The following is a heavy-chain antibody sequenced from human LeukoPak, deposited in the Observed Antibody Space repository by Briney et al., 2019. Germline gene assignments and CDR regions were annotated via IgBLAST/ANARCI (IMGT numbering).Heavy chain of an antibody. CDR3: ARGARKGDDYGGFFDY. D-gene: IGHD4-23*01. J-gene: IGHJ4*02. CDR2: IRYDAINK. Sequence: GGSLRLSCAASGFTFTSHAMSWVRQTPGKGLEWVAFIRYDAINKYYADSVKGRFTISRDNSKNTLYLQMNSLKTEDTAIYYCARGARKGDDYGGFFDYWGQGTLVTVSS. CDR1: GFTFTSHA. V-gene: IGHV3-30*02.